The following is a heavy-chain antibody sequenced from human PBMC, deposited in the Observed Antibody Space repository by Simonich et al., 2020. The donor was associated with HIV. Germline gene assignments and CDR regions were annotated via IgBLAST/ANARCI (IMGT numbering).Heavy chain of an antibody. CDR2: ISSSSSYI. V-gene: IGHV3-21*01. J-gene: IGHJ4*02. Sequence: EVQLVESGGGLVKPGGSLRLSCAASGFTFSSYSMNWVRQAPGKGLEWVSSISSSSSYIYYADSVKGRFTISRYNAKNSLYLQMNSLRAEHTAVYYCARDGRKGSSTSCSDYWGQGTLVTVSS. CDR3: ARDGRKGSSTSCSDY. CDR1: GFTFSSYS. D-gene: IGHD2-2*01.